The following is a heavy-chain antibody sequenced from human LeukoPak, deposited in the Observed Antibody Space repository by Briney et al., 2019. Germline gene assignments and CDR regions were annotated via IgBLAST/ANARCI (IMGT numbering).Heavy chain of an antibody. Sequence: PGGSLRLSCTASGFTFSSYSMNWVRQAPGKGLEWVSSISTSSSYIYYADSVKGRFTISRDNSKNTLYLQMNSLRAEDTAVYYCAKDTDASSWYGGVEDWGQGTLVTVSS. D-gene: IGHD6-13*01. CDR2: ISTSSSYI. CDR1: GFTFSSYS. CDR3: AKDTDASSWYGGVED. J-gene: IGHJ4*02. V-gene: IGHV3-21*01.